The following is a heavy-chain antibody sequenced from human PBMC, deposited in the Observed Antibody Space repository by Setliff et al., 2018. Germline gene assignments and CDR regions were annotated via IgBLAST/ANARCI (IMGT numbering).Heavy chain of an antibody. CDR1: GGSISSGSYY. J-gene: IGHJ4*02. Sequence: SETLSLTCTVSGGSISSGSYYWSWIRQPAGKGLEWIGHIYTSGSTNYNSSLKSRVTISVDTSKNQFSLKLSSVTAADTAVYYGARGPKWLTGIDYWGQGTLVTVSS. CDR2: IYTSGST. CDR3: ARGPKWLTGIDY. D-gene: IGHD6-19*01. V-gene: IGHV4-61*09.